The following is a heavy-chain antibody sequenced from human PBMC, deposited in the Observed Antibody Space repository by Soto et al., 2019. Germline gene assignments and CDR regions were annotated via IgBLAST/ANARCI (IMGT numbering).Heavy chain of an antibody. CDR2: ISGYNHDT. V-gene: IGHV1-18*01. Sequence: GASVKVSCKASGYTFTRHGITWVRQAPGQGLEWMGWISGYNHDTKYAYKLQGRFTMAVDKSTSTAFMELRGLTSDDTAVYYCARDPINTSGNNLYLYYLGQGTLVTVSS. D-gene: IGHD1-1*01. CDR3: ARDPINTSGNNLYLYY. J-gene: IGHJ4*02. CDR1: GYTFTRHG.